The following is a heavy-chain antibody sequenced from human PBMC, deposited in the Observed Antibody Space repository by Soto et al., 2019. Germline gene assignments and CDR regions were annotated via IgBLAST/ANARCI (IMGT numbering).Heavy chain of an antibody. CDR1: GFTFSRYW. J-gene: IGHJ5*02. CDR3: SKGDLADVYWLDP. D-gene: IGHD3-16*01. Sequence: PGGSLRLSCAASGFTFSRYWMSWVRQAPGKGLEWVANIKQDESEKYYVESVKGRFTISRDNAKNSMYLQMNSLRAEDTAVYYCSKGDLADVYWLDPWGQGTLVTVSS. CDR2: IKQDESEK. V-gene: IGHV3-7*01.